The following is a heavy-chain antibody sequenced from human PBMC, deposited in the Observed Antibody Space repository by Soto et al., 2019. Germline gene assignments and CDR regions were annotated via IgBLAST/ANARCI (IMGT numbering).Heavy chain of an antibody. CDR2: INPNSGGT. Sequence: ASVKVSCKASGYTFTGYYMHRVRQAPGQGLEWMGWINPNSGGTNYAQKFQGWVTMTRDTSISTAYMELSRLRSDDTAVYYCARSYCSSTSCKSKYGMDVWGQGTTVTVSS. V-gene: IGHV1-2*04. CDR3: ARSYCSSTSCKSKYGMDV. CDR1: GYTFTGYY. D-gene: IGHD2-2*01. J-gene: IGHJ6*02.